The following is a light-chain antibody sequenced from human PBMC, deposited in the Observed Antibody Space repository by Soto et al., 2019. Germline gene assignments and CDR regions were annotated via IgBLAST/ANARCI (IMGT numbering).Light chain of an antibody. CDR2: SDY. V-gene: IGLV1-44*01. Sequence: QSVLSQPPSASGTPGQRVTISCSGSSSNIGSNVVNWYQQFPGTTPKLLIYSDYQRPSGVPDRFSGSRSGTSASLAISGLQSEDEADYYCATWDGSLNAILFGGGTKLTVL. CDR1: SSNIGSNV. J-gene: IGLJ2*01. CDR3: ATWDGSLNAIL.